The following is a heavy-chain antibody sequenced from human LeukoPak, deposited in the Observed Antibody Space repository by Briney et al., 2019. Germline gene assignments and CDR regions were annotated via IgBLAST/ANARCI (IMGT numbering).Heavy chain of an antibody. D-gene: IGHD4-11*01. V-gene: IGHV4-39*07. J-gene: IGHJ4*02. Sequence: SETLSLTCIVSGGSIRNNGYYWGWIRQPPGKGLEWIGSIYYSGSTYDNPSLKSRATISVDTSRNQFSLRLRSVTAADTAVYYCARDRVRGNSNPFFDYWGQGTLVTVSS. CDR1: GGSIRNNGYY. CDR2: IYYSGST. CDR3: ARDRVRGNSNPFFDY.